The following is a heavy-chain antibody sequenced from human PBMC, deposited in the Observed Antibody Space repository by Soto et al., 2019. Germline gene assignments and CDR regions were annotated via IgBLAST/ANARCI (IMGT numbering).Heavy chain of an antibody. D-gene: IGHD3-16*02. CDR1: GFTFSSYG. Sequence: GGSLRLSCAASGFTFSSYGMHWVRQAPGKGLEWVAVISYDGSNKYYTDSVKGRFTISRDNSKNTLYLQMNSLSAEDTAVYYCAKLPDHPIYDYVWGSYRLSADYWGQGTLVTVSS. CDR3: AKLPDHPIYDYVWGSYRLSADY. CDR2: ISYDGSNK. J-gene: IGHJ4*02. V-gene: IGHV3-30*18.